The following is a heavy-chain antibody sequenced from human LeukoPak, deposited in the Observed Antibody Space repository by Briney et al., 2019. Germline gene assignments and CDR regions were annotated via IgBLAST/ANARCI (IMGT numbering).Heavy chain of an antibody. V-gene: IGHV3-74*01. CDR3: ARGGYSYGSYYYMDV. Sequence: GGSLRLSCAASGFTFSSYWMHWVRQAPGKGLVWVSRINSDGSSTSYADSVTGRFTISRDNAKNTLYLQMNSLRAEDTAVYYCARGGYSYGSYYYMDVWGKGTTVTVSS. CDR2: INSDGSST. D-gene: IGHD5-18*01. J-gene: IGHJ6*03. CDR1: GFTFSSYW.